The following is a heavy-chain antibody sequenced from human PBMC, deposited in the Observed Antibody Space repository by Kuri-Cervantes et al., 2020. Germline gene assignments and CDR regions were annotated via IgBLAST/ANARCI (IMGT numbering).Heavy chain of an antibody. J-gene: IGHJ6*02. CDR3: ARDPTMVRGVTYYYYYGMDV. CDR1: GFTFDDYA. Sequence: GGSLRLSCAASGFTFDDYAMHWVRQAPGKGLEWVSGISWNSGNIGYADSVKGRFTISRDNAKNSLYLQMNSLRAEDTAVYYCARDPTMVRGVTYYYYYGMDVWGQGTTVTVSS. V-gene: IGHV3-9*01. D-gene: IGHD3-10*01. CDR2: ISWNSGNI.